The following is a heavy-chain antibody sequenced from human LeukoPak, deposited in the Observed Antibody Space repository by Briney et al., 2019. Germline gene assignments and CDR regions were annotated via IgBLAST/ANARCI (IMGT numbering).Heavy chain of an antibody. CDR1: GGSISGYY. CDR2: IYYSGST. V-gene: IGHV4-59*08. Sequence: SETLSLTCTVSGGSISGYYWSWIRQPPGKGLEWIGYIYYSGSTNYNPSLKSRVTISVDTSKNQFSLKLSSVTAADTAVYYCARLAAAGTPPSYLDYWGQGTLVTVSS. CDR3: ARLAAAGTPPSYLDY. J-gene: IGHJ4*02. D-gene: IGHD6-13*01.